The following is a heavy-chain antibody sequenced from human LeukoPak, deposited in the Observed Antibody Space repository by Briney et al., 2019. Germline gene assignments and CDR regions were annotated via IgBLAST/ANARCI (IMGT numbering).Heavy chain of an antibody. V-gene: IGHV3-13*01. CDR3: ARAKRETSTRPWTSGMDV. Sequence: GGSLRLSCAVSGFTLSDYDIHWVRQPIGKGLDWVSGLGSAGDKYHAGSERGRFTISRYDAANSEYLQMNGLRPEDTAIYYCARAKRETSTRPWTSGMDVWGQGTRVTVSS. D-gene: IGHD3/OR15-3a*01. J-gene: IGHJ6*02. CDR2: LGSAGDK. CDR1: GFTLSDYD.